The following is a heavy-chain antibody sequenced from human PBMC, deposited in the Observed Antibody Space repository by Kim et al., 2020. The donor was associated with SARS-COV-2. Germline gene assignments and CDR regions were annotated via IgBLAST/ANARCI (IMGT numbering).Heavy chain of an antibody. D-gene: IGHD6-13*01. J-gene: IGHJ5*02. V-gene: IGHV3-30*07. CDR3: ARDGAPIAAAGILDP. Sequence: TVKGRFTISRDNSKNTLYLQMNSLRAEDTAVYYCARDGAPIAAAGILDPWGQGTLVTVSS.